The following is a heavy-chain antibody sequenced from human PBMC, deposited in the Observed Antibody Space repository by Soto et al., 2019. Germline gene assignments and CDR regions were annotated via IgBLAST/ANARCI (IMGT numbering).Heavy chain of an antibody. V-gene: IGHV4-59*01. J-gene: IGHJ5*02. CDR2: ISNSGTS. D-gene: IGHD3-16*02. Sequence: SETLSLTCSVSGGSISSYYWNWIRQAPGKGLEWIGYISNSGTSYYNPSLRGRVTISADTSKNQFSLKMTSVTAADTAVYFCARERFTMTGGVITTAWFDPWGPGTRVTVSS. CDR1: GGSISSYY. CDR3: ARERFTMTGGVITTAWFDP.